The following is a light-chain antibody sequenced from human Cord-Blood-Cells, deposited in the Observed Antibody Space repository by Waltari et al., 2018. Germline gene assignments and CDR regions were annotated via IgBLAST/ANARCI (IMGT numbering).Light chain of an antibody. CDR3: SSYTSSSTYV. Sequence: QSALTQPASVSGSPGQSITISCTGTNSDVGGYNYVSWYQRHPGKAPKLMIYEVSNRPSGVSNRFSGSKSGNTASLTISGLQAEDEADYYCSSYTSSSTYVFGTGTKVTVL. CDR2: EVS. J-gene: IGLJ1*01. CDR1: NSDVGGYNY. V-gene: IGLV2-14*01.